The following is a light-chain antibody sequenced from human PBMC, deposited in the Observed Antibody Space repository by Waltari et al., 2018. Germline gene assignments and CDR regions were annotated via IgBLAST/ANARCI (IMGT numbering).Light chain of an antibody. CDR1: SVLYSSNNKNN. CDR2: WAS. J-gene: IGKJ3*01. V-gene: IGKV4-1*01. Sequence: SVLYSSNNKNNLAWYQQKPGQPPKLHIYWASTRDSGVPDRFTGSGSGTDFTLTISSLQAEDVAVYYCQQYYSTPFSFGPGTKVDIK. CDR3: QQYYSTPFS.